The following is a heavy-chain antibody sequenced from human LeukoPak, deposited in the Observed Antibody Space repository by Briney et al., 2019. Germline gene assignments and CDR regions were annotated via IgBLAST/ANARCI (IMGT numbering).Heavy chain of an antibody. D-gene: IGHD2-8*01. CDR2: TYYRSKWYN. J-gene: IGHJ4*02. Sequence: SQTLSLTCAISGDSISSNSAAWDWIRQSPSRGLEWLGRTYYRSKWYNGYAVSVKSRITINPDTSKNQFSLQLSSVTPEDAAMYYCARSFNGFIDSWGQGTLVTVSS. CDR3: ARSFNGFIDS. V-gene: IGHV6-1*01. CDR1: GDSISSNSAA.